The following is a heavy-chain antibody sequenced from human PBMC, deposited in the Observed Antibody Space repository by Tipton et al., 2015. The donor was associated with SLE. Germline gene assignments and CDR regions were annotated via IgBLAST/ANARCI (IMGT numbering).Heavy chain of an antibody. CDR1: GGSSSSYY. V-gene: IGHV4-59*08. CDR3: ARKIFGVAFYFDY. D-gene: IGHD3-3*01. CDR2: IYYSGST. J-gene: IGHJ4*02. Sequence: TLSLTCTVSGGSSSSYYWSWIRQPPGKGLEWIGYIYYSGSTNYNPSLKSRVTISVDTSKNQFSLKLTSVTAADTAVYYCARKIFGVAFYFDYWGQGTLVTVSS.